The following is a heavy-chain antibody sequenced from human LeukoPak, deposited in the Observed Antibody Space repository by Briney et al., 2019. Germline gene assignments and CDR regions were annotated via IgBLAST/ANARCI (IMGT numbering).Heavy chain of an antibody. CDR1: GYTFTSYG. J-gene: IGHJ4*02. CDR3: ARAELLRFGELSRGLYDY. V-gene: IGHV1-18*01. CDR2: ISAYNGNT. Sequence: ASVKVSCKTSGYTFTSYGISWVRQAPGQGLEWMGWISAYNGNTNYAQKLQGRVTMTTDTSTSTAYMELRSLRSDDTAVYYCARAELLRFGELSRGLYDYWGQGTLVTVSS. D-gene: IGHD3-10*01.